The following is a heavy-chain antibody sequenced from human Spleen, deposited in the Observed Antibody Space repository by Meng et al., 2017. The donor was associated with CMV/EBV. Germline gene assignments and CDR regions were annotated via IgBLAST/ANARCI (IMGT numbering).Heavy chain of an antibody. D-gene: IGHD3-22*01. J-gene: IGHJ5*02. CDR1: GYSISSGYY. CDR3: ASLYDSSGYYYRNWFDP. V-gene: IGHV4-38-2*02. CDR2: IYYSGNT. Sequence: SETLSLTCTVSGYSISSGYYWGWIRQPPGKGLEWIGSIYYSGNTYYNPSLKSRVTISVDTSKNQFSLKLSSVTAADTAVYYCASLYDSSGYYYRNWFDPWGQGTLVTVSS.